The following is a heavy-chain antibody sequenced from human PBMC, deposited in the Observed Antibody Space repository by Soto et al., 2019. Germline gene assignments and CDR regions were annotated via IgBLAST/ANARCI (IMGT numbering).Heavy chain of an antibody. Sequence: EVQLLESGGGLVQPGGSLRLSCAASGFTFSSYAMSWVRQAAGKGLEWVSAISGSGGSTYYADSVKGRFTISRDNSKNTLYLQMDGLRAEDTAVYYGAYSSTPFDYWGQGTLVTVSS. D-gene: IGHD6-13*01. CDR2: ISGSGGST. J-gene: IGHJ4*02. CDR1: GFTFSSYA. CDR3: AYSSTPFDY. V-gene: IGHV3-23*01.